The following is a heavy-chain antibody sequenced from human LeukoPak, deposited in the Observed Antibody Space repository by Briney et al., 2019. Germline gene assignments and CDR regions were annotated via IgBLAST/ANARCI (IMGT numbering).Heavy chain of an antibody. CDR3: ATARTGTTGGTLFF. V-gene: IGHV1-24*01. D-gene: IGHD1-7*01. CDR2: FDPEDGET. Sequence: ASVKVSYKVSVYTLTELSMHCVRQAPGKGLEGMGGFDPEDGETIYAQKFQGRVTMTEDTSTDTAYMELSSLRSEDTAVYYCATARTGTTGGTLFFWGQGTLVTVSS. CDR1: VYTLTELS. J-gene: IGHJ4*02.